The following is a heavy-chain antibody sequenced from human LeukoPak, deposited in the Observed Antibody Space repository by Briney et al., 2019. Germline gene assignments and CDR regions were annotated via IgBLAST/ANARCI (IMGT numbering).Heavy chain of an antibody. Sequence: SETLSLTCAVYGGSFSGYYWSWIRQPPGKGLEWIGEINHSGSTNYNPSLKSRVTISVDTSKNQFSLKPSSVTAADTAVYYCARGSRGYYGSGRQNWFDPWGQGTLVTVSS. CDR3: ARGSRGYYGSGRQNWFDP. CDR1: GGSFSGYY. D-gene: IGHD3-10*01. CDR2: INHSGST. V-gene: IGHV4-34*01. J-gene: IGHJ5*02.